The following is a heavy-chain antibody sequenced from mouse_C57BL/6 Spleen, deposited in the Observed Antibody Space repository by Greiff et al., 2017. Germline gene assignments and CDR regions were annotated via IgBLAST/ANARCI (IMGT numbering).Heavy chain of an antibody. V-gene: IGHV1-52*01. CDR3: ARGYYGSYYFDY. D-gene: IGHD1-1*01. CDR2: IDPSDSET. Sequence: QVQLQQSGAELVRPGSSVKLSCKASGYTFTSYWMHWVKQRPIQGLEWIGNIDPSDSETHYNQKFKDKATLTVDKSSSTAYMLLSSLTSEDSAVYYGARGYYGSYYFDYWGQGTTLT. CDR1: GYTFTSYW. J-gene: IGHJ2*01.